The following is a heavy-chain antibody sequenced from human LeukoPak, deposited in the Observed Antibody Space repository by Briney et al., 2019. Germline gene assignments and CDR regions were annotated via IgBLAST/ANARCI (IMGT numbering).Heavy chain of an antibody. Sequence: GSLRLSCAASEFTVSSNYMNWVRQPPGKGLEWIGEIHPSGTTNYNPSLNSRITVSLDTSKNQFSLKLSSVTAADTAVYYCARGRDEYKGGNYWGQGTLVTVSS. D-gene: IGHD5-24*01. CDR3: ARGRDEYKGGNY. CDR2: IHPSGTT. V-gene: IGHV4-34*01. J-gene: IGHJ4*02. CDR1: EFTVSSNY.